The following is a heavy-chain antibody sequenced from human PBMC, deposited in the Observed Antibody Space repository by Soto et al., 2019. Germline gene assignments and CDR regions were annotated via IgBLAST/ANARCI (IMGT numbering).Heavy chain of an antibody. CDR3: ARDKIPGLFDY. CDR2: INHSGST. CDR1: GGSFSGYY. V-gene: IGHV4-34*01. D-gene: IGHD2-21*01. Sequence: QVQLQQWGAGLLKPSETLSLTCAVYGGSFSGYYWTWIRQPPGTGLEWIGEINHSGSTNYNPSLKSRVTISVDTSKNQFSQKLTSVTAADTALYYCARDKIPGLFDYWGQGTLVTVSS. J-gene: IGHJ4*02.